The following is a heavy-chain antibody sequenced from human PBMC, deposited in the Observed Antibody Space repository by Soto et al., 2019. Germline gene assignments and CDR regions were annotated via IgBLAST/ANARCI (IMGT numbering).Heavy chain of an antibody. CDR2: ISGSVAST. V-gene: IGHV3-23*01. CDR3: SKFFAETGGGSGWPWSFHC. D-gene: IGHD6-25*01. J-gene: IGHJ4*02. CDR1: GFSFSSYA. Sequence: GGSLRLSCAASGFSFSSYAMNWVRQAPGKGLEWVSTISGSVASTDYAGSVKGRFTISRDNSRNKLFLQMNSLRAEDTAVYYCSKFFAETGGGSGWPWSFHCWGQGTLVTVSS.